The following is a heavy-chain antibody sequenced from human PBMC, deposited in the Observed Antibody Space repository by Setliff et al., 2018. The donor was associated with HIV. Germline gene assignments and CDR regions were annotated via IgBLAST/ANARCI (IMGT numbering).Heavy chain of an antibody. J-gene: IGHJ3*02. Sequence: LRLSCTASGFTFSNFAITWVRQAPGKGLEWVSAIGGSGFGTYYADSVKGRFTISRDNSQNALYLQMNSLTDEDTAVYYCAKVFAFGVDGFDIWGQGTMVTVSS. CDR2: IGGSGFGT. D-gene: IGHD3-10*01. CDR3: AKVFAFGVDGFDI. CDR1: GFTFSNFA. V-gene: IGHV3-23*01.